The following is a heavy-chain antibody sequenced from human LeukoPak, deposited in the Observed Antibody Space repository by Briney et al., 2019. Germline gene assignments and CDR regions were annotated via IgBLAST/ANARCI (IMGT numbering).Heavy chain of an antibody. V-gene: IGHV1-18*01. D-gene: IGHD6-19*01. Sequence: ASVKVSCKASGYTFNKYGISWVRQAPGQGLEWMGWISAYNGDTNYAQQFQGRVTMTTDTSTSTAYMEVRSLISDDTAVYYCARDRSNSSGWRAFFDYWGQGTLVTVSS. CDR3: ARDRSNSSGWRAFFDY. CDR2: ISAYNGDT. J-gene: IGHJ4*02. CDR1: GYTFNKYG.